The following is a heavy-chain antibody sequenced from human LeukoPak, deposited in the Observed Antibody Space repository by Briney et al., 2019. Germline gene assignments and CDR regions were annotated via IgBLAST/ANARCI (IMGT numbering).Heavy chain of an antibody. Sequence: SQTLPLTCAISGDSVSSTSAGWNWIRQSPSRGLEWLGRTYYRSEWYNDYAASVKSRLTINPDTSKNQFSLQLNSVTPEDTAVYYRARVVSRYFDYWGQGTLVTVSS. CDR3: ARVVSRYFDY. V-gene: IGHV6-1*01. CDR2: TYYRSEWYN. CDR1: GDSVSSTSAG. J-gene: IGHJ4*02. D-gene: IGHD3-16*01.